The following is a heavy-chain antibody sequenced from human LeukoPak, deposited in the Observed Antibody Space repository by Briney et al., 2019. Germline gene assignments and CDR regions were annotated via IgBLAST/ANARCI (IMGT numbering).Heavy chain of an antibody. CDR3: ARDNPYYDSSGYYNEGIDY. CDR1: GFSVNNAW. CDR2: IWYDGSNK. J-gene: IGHJ4*02. Sequence: GGSLRLSCAASGFSVNNAWMNWVRQAPGKGLEWVAVIWYDGSNKYYADSVKGRFTISRDNSKNTLYLQMNSLRAEDTAVYYCARDNPYYDSSGYYNEGIDYWGQGTLVTVSS. V-gene: IGHV3-33*08. D-gene: IGHD3-22*01.